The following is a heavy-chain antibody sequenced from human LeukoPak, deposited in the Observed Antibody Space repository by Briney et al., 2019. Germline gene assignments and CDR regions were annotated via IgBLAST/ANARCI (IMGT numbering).Heavy chain of an antibody. CDR1: GFTFSSYS. J-gene: IGHJ4*02. V-gene: IGHV3-48*01. Sequence: GGSLRLSCAASGFTFSSYSMNWVRQAPGKGLEWVSYISSSSSTIYYADSVKGRFTISRDNSKNTLYLQMNSLRAEDTAVYYCASTAAVDEGYFDWLPPFDYWGQGTLVTVSS. CDR2: ISSSSSTI. CDR3: ASTAAVDEGYFDWLPPFDY. D-gene: IGHD3-9*01.